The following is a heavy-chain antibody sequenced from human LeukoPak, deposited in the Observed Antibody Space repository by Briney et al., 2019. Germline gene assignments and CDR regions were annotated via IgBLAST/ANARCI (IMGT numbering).Heavy chain of an antibody. J-gene: IGHJ4*02. CDR1: GYTLTELS. Sequence: ASVTVSCKVYGYTLTELSMHWVRQAPGKGLEWMGGFDPEDGQTIYAQKFQGRVTMTEDTSTNPAYMELSSLRSEDTAVYYCASEPEYYGLGSPFHYWGQGTLVTVSS. V-gene: IGHV1-24*01. D-gene: IGHD3-10*01. CDR3: ASEPEYYGLGSPFHY. CDR2: FDPEDGQT.